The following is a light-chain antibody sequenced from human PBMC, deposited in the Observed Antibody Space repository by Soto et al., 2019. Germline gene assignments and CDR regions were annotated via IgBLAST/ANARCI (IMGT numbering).Light chain of an antibody. CDR2: DVS. Sequence: QSALTQPASVSGSPGQSITISCTGTSSDVGGYNYVSWYQQHPGKAPKLMIYDVSNRPSGVSNRFSGSKSGNTASLTISGLXXXXXXXXYCSSYTSSSTLVVFGGGTKLTVL. CDR3: SSYTSSSTLVV. V-gene: IGLV2-14*01. CDR1: SSDVGGYNY. J-gene: IGLJ2*01.